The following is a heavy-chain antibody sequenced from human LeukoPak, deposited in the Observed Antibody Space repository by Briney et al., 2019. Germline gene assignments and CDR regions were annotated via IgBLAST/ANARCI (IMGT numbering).Heavy chain of an antibody. D-gene: IGHD3-10*01. CDR1: GFTFSSYA. Sequence: GGSLRLSCAASGFTFSSYAMIWVPQAPGKGLEWVSAISGSGGSTYYADSVKGRFTISRDNSKNTLSLQMNSLRAEDTAVYYCAKDLVPGVRGVTNYFDYWGQGTLVTVSS. CDR3: AKDLVPGVRGVTNYFDY. J-gene: IGHJ4*02. CDR2: ISGSGGST. V-gene: IGHV3-23*01.